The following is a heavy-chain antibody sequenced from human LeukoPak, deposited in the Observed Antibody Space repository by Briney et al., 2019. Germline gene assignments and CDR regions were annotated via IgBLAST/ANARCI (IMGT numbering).Heavy chain of an antibody. V-gene: IGHV3-30-3*01. CDR3: ARDRGRPGYYYYGMDV. Sequence: GRSLRLSCAASGFTFSSYDMHWVRRAPRKGLEWGAVISYDGSNKYYADSVKGRFTISRDNSKNTLYLQMNSLRAEDTAVYYCARDRGRPGYYYYGMDVWGQGTTVTVS. J-gene: IGHJ6*02. CDR2: ISYDGSNK. D-gene: IGHD3-10*01. CDR1: GFTFSSYD.